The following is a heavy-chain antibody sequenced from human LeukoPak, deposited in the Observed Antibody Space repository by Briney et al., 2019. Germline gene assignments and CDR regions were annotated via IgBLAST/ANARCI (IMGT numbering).Heavy chain of an antibody. J-gene: IGHJ4*02. Sequence: GGSLRLSCAASGFTFSSHVLSWVRQAPGKGLEWVSALIGGGGNTYYAASVKGRFTISRDNSKNTLYLQMNSLRAEDTAVYYCARDFMYSSGWFDYWGQGTLVTVSS. D-gene: IGHD6-19*01. CDR3: ARDFMYSSGWFDY. CDR1: GFTFSSHV. CDR2: LIGGGGNT. V-gene: IGHV3-23*01.